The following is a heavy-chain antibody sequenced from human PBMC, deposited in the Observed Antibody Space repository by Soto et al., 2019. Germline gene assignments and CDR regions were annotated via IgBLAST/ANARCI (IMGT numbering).Heavy chain of an antibody. J-gene: IGHJ6*02. CDR2: TYYRSKWYN. Sequence: SQTLSLTCAISGDSVSSNSAAWNWIRQSPSRGLEWLGRTYYRSKWYNDYAVSVKSRITINPDTSKNQFSLQLNSVTPEDTAVYYCARDPAAAGIYYYYYVMDFSGQGTTVTGSS. CDR3: ARDPAAAGIYYYYYVMDF. V-gene: IGHV6-1*01. CDR1: GDSVSSNSAA. D-gene: IGHD6-13*01.